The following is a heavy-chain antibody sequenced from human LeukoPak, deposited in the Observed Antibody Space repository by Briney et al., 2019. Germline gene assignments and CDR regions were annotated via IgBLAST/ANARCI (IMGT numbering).Heavy chain of an antibody. V-gene: IGHV1-18*04. J-gene: IGHJ4*02. CDR1: GYTFTDYY. CDR2: ISAYNGNT. Sequence: GASVKVSCKASGYTFTDYYMHWVRQAPGQGLEWMGWISAYNGNTNYAQKLQGRVTMTTDTSTSTAYMELRSLRSDDTAVYYCAGYWKVEDYWGQGTLVTVSS. CDR3: AGYWKVEDY. D-gene: IGHD1-1*01.